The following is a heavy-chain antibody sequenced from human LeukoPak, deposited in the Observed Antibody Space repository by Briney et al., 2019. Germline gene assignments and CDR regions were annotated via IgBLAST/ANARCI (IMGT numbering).Heavy chain of an antibody. CDR2: ISPYNDNT. V-gene: IGHV1-18*01. Sequence: GASVKVSCKASGYSFPCYGISWVRQAPGQGPVWMGWISPYNDNTNYAQKLQGRATLTTDTSTSTAYMELRSLRSDDTAVYYCARHFYGSGTYYHFDYWGQGTLVTVSS. CDR1: GYSFPCYG. CDR3: ARHFYGSGTYYHFDY. D-gene: IGHD3-10*01. J-gene: IGHJ4*02.